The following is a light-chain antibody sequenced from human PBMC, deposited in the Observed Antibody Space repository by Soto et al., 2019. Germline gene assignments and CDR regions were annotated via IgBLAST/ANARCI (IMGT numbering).Light chain of an antibody. CDR3: LQDYTYPLT. J-gene: IGKJ4*01. CDR1: QSISVW. Sequence: IQMTQSPSTLSASVGDRVTITCRASQSISVWLAWYQQKPGNAPKLLIYAASILQSGVPSRFSGSGSGTVFTLTISRLQPEDSATYYCLQDYTYPLTFGGGTKVDIK. V-gene: IGKV1-6*01. CDR2: AAS.